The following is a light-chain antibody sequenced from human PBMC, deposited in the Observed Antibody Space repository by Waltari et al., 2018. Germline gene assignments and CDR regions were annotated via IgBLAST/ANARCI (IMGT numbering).Light chain of an antibody. Sequence: EIVMTQSPATLSVSPGERATLSCRARQSVSSNLAWYQQKPGQPPRLLIYAASTRATGIPARFSGSGSWTEFTLTISSMQSEDFAVYFCQQYDNWPKTFGQGTKVEIK. J-gene: IGKJ1*01. V-gene: IGKV3-15*01. CDR1: QSVSSN. CDR2: AAS. CDR3: QQYDNWPKT.